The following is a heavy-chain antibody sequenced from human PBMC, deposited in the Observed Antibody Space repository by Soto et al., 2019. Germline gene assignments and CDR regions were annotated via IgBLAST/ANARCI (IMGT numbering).Heavy chain of an antibody. Sequence: EVQLVESGGGLVQPGGSLRLSCAASGFTFNSYWIHWVRQAPGVGLVWVSRVNGDGTTTNYADSVKGRFASSRDNAKNTLYLQKNRLRAEDTAVYYCARGGFGAFYLDSWGQGTLVTVSS. CDR2: VNGDGTTT. D-gene: IGHD3-10*01. CDR3: ARGGFGAFYLDS. V-gene: IGHV3-74*01. CDR1: GFTFNSYW. J-gene: IGHJ4*02.